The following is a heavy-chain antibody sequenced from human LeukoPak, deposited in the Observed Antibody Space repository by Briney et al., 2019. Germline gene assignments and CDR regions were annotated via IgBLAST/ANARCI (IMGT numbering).Heavy chain of an antibody. Sequence: KASETLSLTCTVSGGSISSSSYYWGWIRQPPGKGLEWIGSIYYSGSTYYNPSLESRLTISVDTSKNQFSLKLSSVTAADTAVYYCARGSPYQHWGQGTLVTVSS. J-gene: IGHJ4*02. CDR1: GGSISSSSYY. V-gene: IGHV4-39*01. CDR3: ARGSPYQH. D-gene: IGHD2-2*01. CDR2: IYYSGST.